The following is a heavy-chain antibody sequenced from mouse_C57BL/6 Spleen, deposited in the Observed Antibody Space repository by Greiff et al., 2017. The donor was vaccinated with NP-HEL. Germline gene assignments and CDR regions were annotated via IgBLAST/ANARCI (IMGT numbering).Heavy chain of an antibody. Sequence: QVQLQQSGAELVRPGTSVKMSCKASGYTFTNYWIGWAKQRPGHGLEWIGDIYPGGGYTNYNEKLKGKATLTADKSSSTAYMQFSSLTSEDSAIYYCARLYDYDGKNAMDYWGQGTSVTVSS. D-gene: IGHD2-4*01. CDR2: IYPGGGYT. CDR1: GYTFTNYW. V-gene: IGHV1-63*01. J-gene: IGHJ4*01. CDR3: ARLYDYDGKNAMDY.